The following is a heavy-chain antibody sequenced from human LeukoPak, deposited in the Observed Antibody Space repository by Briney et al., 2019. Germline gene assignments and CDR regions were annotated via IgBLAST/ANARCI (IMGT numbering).Heavy chain of an antibody. V-gene: IGHV1-69*06. Sequence: GASVKVSCKASGGTLSSYAISWVRQAPGQGLEWMGGIIPIFGTANYAQKFQGRVTITADKSTSTAYMELSSLRSEDTAVYYCARNSLGFNGVFDYWGQGTLVTVSS. CDR2: IIPIFGTA. J-gene: IGHJ4*02. CDR1: GGTLSSYA. CDR3: ARNSLGFNGVFDY. D-gene: IGHD2-8*01.